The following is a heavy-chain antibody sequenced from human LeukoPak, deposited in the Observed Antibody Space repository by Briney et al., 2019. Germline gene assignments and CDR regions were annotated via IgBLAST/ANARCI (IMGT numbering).Heavy chain of an antibody. D-gene: IGHD2-21*02. Sequence: PGGSLRLSCAASGFTFSSYSTNWVRQAPGKGLEWVSSISSSSSYIYYADSVKGRFTISRDNAKNSLYLQMNSLRAEDTAVYYCARDNHKTVCGGDCYDFDYWGQGTLVTVSS. CDR1: GFTFSSYS. V-gene: IGHV3-21*01. CDR3: ARDNHKTVCGGDCYDFDY. CDR2: ISSSSSYI. J-gene: IGHJ4*02.